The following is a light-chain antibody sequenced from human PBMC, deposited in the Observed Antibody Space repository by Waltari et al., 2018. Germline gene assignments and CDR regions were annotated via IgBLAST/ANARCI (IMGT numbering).Light chain of an antibody. CDR3: YSAADNNVV. J-gene: IGLJ7*01. Sequence: SYELTQPSSVSVSPGQTARITCSGDVLAKKYARWFQQKPGQAPVLVIYKDSERPSGIPERCSGSSSGTTVTLTISGAQVEDEADYYCYSAADNNVVFGGGTQLTVL. CDR1: VLAKKY. V-gene: IGLV3-27*01. CDR2: KDS.